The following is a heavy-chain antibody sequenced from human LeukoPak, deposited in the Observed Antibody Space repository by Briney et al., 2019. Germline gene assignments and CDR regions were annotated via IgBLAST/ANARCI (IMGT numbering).Heavy chain of an antibody. J-gene: IGHJ3*02. CDR1: GGTFSSYA. D-gene: IGHD1-26*01. Sequence: SVKVSCKASGGTFSSYAISWVRQAPGQGLEWMGGIIPIFGTANYAQKFQGRVTITADKSTSTAYMDLSRLRSDDTALYYCARDRNTVGRLGAFDIWGQGTMVTVSS. CDR2: IIPIFGTA. CDR3: ARDRNTVGRLGAFDI. V-gene: IGHV1-69*06.